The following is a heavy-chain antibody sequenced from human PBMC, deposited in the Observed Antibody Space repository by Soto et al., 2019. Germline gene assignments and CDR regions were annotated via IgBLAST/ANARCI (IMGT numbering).Heavy chain of an antibody. D-gene: IGHD4-17*01. CDR3: ARRYGGPLDF. CDR2: FYYSGST. CDR1: GGSISSYY. Sequence: SETLSLTCTVSGGSISSYYWSWIRQPPGKGLEWIGYFYYSGSTNYNPSLKIRVTISVDTSKNLFSLKLSFLTAADTAVYYCARRYGGPLDFWGQGTLVTVSS. V-gene: IGHV4-59*08. J-gene: IGHJ4*02.